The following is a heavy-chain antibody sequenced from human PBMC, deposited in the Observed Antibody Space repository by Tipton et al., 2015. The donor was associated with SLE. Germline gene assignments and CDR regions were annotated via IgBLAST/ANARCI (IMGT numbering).Heavy chain of an antibody. CDR2: IYYSGTT. D-gene: IGHD6-25*01. Sequence: TLSLTCTVSGGSISSYYWSWIRQPPGKGLEWIGTIYYSGTTHYNPSLESRVTISVDTANNQYSLGLTSVTAADTAIYYCATASGSSGAYFDPWGQGILVTVSS. CDR3: ATASGSSGAYFDP. V-gene: IGHV4-59*01. J-gene: IGHJ5*02. CDR1: GGSISSYY.